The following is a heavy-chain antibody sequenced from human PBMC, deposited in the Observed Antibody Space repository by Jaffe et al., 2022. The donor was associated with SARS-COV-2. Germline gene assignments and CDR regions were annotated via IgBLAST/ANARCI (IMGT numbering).Heavy chain of an antibody. D-gene: IGHD3-10*01. Sequence: QVQLVQSGAEVKKPGASVKVSCKASGYTFTSYAMHWVRQAPGQRLEWMGWINAGNGNTKYSQKFQGRVTITRDTSASTAYMELSSLRSEDTAVYYCARPRITMVRGAQGWFDPWGQGTLVTVSS. CDR2: INAGNGNT. J-gene: IGHJ5*02. CDR3: ARPRITMVRGAQGWFDP. CDR1: GYTFTSYA. V-gene: IGHV1-3*01.